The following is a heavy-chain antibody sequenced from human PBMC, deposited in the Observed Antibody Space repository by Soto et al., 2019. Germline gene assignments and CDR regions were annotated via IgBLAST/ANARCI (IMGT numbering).Heavy chain of an antibody. Sequence: QVQLVQSGAEVKKPGSSVKVSCKASGGTFSSYAISWVRQAPGQGLEWMGEIIPIFGTANYAQKFQGRVTINADXTXRXPSMELSSLSTEDKTVYYCARDRGDSSGYYPYWFDPWGQGTLVTVSS. CDR1: GGTFSSYA. CDR2: IIPIFGTA. CDR3: ARDRGDSSGYYPYWFDP. J-gene: IGHJ5*02. V-gene: IGHV1-69*12. D-gene: IGHD3-22*01.